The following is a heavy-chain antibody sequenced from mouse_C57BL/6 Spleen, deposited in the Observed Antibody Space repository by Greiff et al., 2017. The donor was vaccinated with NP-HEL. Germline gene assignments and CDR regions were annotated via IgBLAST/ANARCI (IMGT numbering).Heavy chain of an antibody. CDR3: ARERDYGNHWYFDV. Sequence: EVKLMESEGGLVQPGSSMKLSCTASGFTFSDYYMAWVRQVPEKGLEWVANINYDGSSTYYLDSLKSRFIISRDNAKNILYLQMSSLKSEDTATYYCARERDYGNHWYFDVWGTGTTVTVSS. CDR1: GFTFSDYY. CDR2: INYDGSST. J-gene: IGHJ1*03. D-gene: IGHD2-1*01. V-gene: IGHV5-16*01.